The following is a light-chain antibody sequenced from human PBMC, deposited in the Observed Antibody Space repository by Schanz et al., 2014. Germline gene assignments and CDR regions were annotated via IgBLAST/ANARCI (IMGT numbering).Light chain of an antibody. CDR3: CSYAGSTTLDNYV. CDR2: EVN. V-gene: IGLV2-23*02. Sequence: QSALTQPASVSGSPGQSITISCTGTSSDVGGYNYVSWYQQHPGKAPKLMIYEVNKRPSGVSNRFSGSRSGNTASLTISGLQAEDEADYYCCSYAGSTTLDNYVFGTGTKLTVL. J-gene: IGLJ1*01. CDR1: SSDVGGYNY.